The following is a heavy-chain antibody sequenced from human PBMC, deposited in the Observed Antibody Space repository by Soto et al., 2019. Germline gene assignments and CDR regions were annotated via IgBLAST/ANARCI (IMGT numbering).Heavy chain of an antibody. V-gene: IGHV3-23*01. J-gene: IGHJ4*02. CDR1: GFTFSSYS. CDR2: ISGSGGST. CDR3: ARDPPYYGSGSMGFDY. D-gene: IGHD3-10*01. Sequence: LRLSCAASGFTFSSYSMSWVRQAPGRGLEWVSSISGSGGSTYYADSVKGRFTISRDNSKNSLYLQMNSLRAEDTAVYYCARDPPYYGSGSMGFDYWGQGTLVTVSS.